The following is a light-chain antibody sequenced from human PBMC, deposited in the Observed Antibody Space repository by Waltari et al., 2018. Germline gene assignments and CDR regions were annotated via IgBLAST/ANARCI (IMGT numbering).Light chain of an antibody. J-gene: IGKJ1*01. CDR2: LES. Sequence: IVMTQSPDSLAVSPGERATIKCTSSPTVLSRSNNKNFLAWYQQKPGQPPKLLSYLESTRESGVPDRFSGSGSGTDFTLTISSLQAEDVAVYYCQQYYTIAPWTFGQGTKVEIK. CDR1: PTVLSRSNNKNF. CDR3: QQYYTIAPWT. V-gene: IGKV4-1*01.